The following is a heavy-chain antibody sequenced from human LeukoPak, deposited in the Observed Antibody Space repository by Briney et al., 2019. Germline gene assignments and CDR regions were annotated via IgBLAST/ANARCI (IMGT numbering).Heavy chain of an antibody. D-gene: IGHD3-22*01. J-gene: IGHJ4*02. V-gene: IGHV1-46*01. CDR2: INPSGGST. CDR3: ARVGYDSSGYYYFDY. Sequence: GASVTVSCTASGGTFSSYAISWVRQAPGQGLEWMGIINPSGGSTSYAQKFQGRVTMTRDTSTSTVYMELSSLRSEDTAVYYCARVGYDSSGYYYFDYWGQGTLVTVSS. CDR1: GGTFSSYA.